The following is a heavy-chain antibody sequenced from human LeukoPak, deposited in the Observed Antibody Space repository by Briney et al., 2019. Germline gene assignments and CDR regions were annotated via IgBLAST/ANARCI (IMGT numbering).Heavy chain of an antibody. CDR3: ARQAVVVVAATLNWFDP. J-gene: IGHJ5*02. CDR2: IYHSGST. V-gene: IGHV4-38-2*01. D-gene: IGHD2-15*01. CDR1: GYSISSGYY. Sequence: PSETLSLTCAVSGYSISSGYYWGWIRQPPGKGLEWIGSIYHSGSTYYNPSLKSRVTISVDTSKNQFSLKLSSVTAADTAVCYCARQAVVVVAATLNWFDPWGQGTLVTVSS.